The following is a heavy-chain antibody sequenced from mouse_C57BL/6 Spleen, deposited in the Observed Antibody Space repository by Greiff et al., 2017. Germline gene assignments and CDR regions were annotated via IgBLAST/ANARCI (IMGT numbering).Heavy chain of an antibody. CDR3: ARRLRDYAMDY. V-gene: IGHV1-80*01. D-gene: IGHD2-2*01. J-gene: IGHJ4*01. CDR1: GYAFSSYW. CDR2: IYPRDGDT. Sequence: VQLQQSGAELVKPGASVKISCKASGYAFSSYWMNWVKQRPGKGLEWIGQIYPRDGDTNYNGKFKGKATLTADKSSSTAYMQLSSLTSEDSAVYFCARRLRDYAMDYWGQGTSVTVSS.